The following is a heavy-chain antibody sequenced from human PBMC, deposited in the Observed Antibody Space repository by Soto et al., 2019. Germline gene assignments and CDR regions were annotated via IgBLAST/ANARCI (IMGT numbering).Heavy chain of an antibody. J-gene: IGHJ3*02. Sequence: QVQLEQSGAEVKKPGSSVKVSCKASGGTLSDHGVAWLRQAPGQGLEWMGGTIPVFNTANYAQKFQGRVTVTTDKFTNIDYMELSSLRSDDTAFYICARRVYGSGNYYTGPSAFDIWGQGTMVIVSS. D-gene: IGHD3-10*01. CDR1: GGTLSDHG. CDR2: TIPVFNTA. V-gene: IGHV1-69*06. CDR3: ARRVYGSGNYYTGPSAFDI.